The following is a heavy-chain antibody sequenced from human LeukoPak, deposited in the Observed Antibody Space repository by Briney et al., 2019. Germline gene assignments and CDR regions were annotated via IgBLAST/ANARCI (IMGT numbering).Heavy chain of an antibody. CDR1: GGSISSSSYY. V-gene: IGHV4-39*01. Sequence: SETRSLTCTVSGGSISSSSYYWDWIRQPPGNGLEWIGSIYDSGSTYCNPPSKSRVTISVDTSKNQFSLKLRSVTAADTAVYYCARPSFGSGSYYRRPFDYWGQGTLVTVSS. D-gene: IGHD3-10*01. CDR3: ARPSFGSGSYYRRPFDY. J-gene: IGHJ4*02. CDR2: IYDSGST.